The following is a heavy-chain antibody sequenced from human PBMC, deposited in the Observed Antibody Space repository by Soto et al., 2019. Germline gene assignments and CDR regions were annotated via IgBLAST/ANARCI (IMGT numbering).Heavy chain of an antibody. J-gene: IGHJ6*02. V-gene: IGHV3-23*01. CDR3: AKKLVDA. CDR1: GFSFSKFA. CDR2: ISDSGDNV. Sequence: EAQMLESGGDLVQPGGSLRLSCAASGFSFSKFAMNWVRQPPGKGLEWVSGISDSGDNVFYADSVRGGFTISSDNSKSTLYLQMNRRTVDDSAVYYCAKKLVDAWGQGTTGTVAS.